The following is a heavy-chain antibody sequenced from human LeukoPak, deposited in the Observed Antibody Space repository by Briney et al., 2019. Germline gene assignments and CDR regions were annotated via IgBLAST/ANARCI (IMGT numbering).Heavy chain of an antibody. V-gene: IGHV4-59*01. Sequence: SETLSLTCTVSGGSISSYYWSWIRQPPGKGLEWIGYIYYSGSTNYNPSLKSRVTISIDTSKNQFSLKLSSVTAADTAVYYCARGDSTITPKYFQYWGQGTLVTVSS. D-gene: IGHD2-21*02. CDR1: GGSISSYY. CDR2: IYYSGST. CDR3: ARGDSTITPKYFQY. J-gene: IGHJ1*01.